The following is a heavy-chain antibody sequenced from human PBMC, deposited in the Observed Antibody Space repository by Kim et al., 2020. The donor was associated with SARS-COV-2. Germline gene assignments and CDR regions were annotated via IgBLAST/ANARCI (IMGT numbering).Heavy chain of an antibody. V-gene: IGHV3-23*01. D-gene: IGHD1-20*01. CDR2: IVGSGLAS. J-gene: IGHJ4*02. CDR3: ARESGANWNQYYFKY. Sequence: GGSLRLSCEVSGITFSSNAMTWVRQAPGKGLEWVSTIVGSGLASYYADSVKGRFTISRDNSKTTLFLQMNSLRAEDTDVYYCARESGANWNQYYFKYWGQGTPVTVSS. CDR1: GITFSSNA.